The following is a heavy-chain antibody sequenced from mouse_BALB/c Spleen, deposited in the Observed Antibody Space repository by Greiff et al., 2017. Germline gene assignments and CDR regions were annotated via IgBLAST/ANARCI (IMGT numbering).Heavy chain of an antibody. J-gene: IGHJ4*01. CDR2: INSNGGST. D-gene: IGHD1-1*01. CDR1: GFTFSSYG. V-gene: IGHV5-6-3*01. Sequence: EVHLVESGGGLVQPGGSLKLSCAASGFTFSSYGMSWVRQTPDKRLELVATINSNGGSTYYPDSVKGRFTISRDNAKNTLYLQMSSLKSEDTAMYYCARASSPYYYAMDYWGQGTSVTVSS. CDR3: ARASSPYYYAMDY.